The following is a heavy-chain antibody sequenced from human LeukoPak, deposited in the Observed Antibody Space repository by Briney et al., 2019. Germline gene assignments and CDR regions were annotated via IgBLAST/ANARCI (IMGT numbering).Heavy chain of an antibody. CDR2: INPNSGDT. D-gene: IGHD6-19*01. V-gene: IGHV1-2*02. J-gene: IGHJ4*02. CDR1: GYTFTGYY. Sequence: ASVKVSCKASGYTFTGYYMHWVRRAPGQGLEWMGWINPNSGDTNYAQKFQGRITATRDTSISTAYMELSRLRSDDTAVYYCARVGSSGWYVHPTLDYWGQGTLVTVSS. CDR3: ARVGSSGWYVHPTLDY.